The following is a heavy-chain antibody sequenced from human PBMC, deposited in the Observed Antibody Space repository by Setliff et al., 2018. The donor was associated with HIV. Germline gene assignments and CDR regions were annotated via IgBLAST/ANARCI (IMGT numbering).Heavy chain of an antibody. V-gene: IGHV1-24*01. CDR1: GYTVTELS. CDR2: FDPEDNKI. CDR3: ARADSSNWYHVDY. J-gene: IGHJ4*02. Sequence: ASVKVSCKVSGYTVTELSINWVRQAPGKGPEWMGGFDPEDNKIVYAQKFQGRLTMTRDTSRSTAYMELSSLRSEDTAVYYCARADSSNWYHVDYWGQGTLVTVSS. D-gene: IGHD6-13*01.